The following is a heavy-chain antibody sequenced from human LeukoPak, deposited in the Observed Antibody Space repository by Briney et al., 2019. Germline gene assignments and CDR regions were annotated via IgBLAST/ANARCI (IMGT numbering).Heavy chain of an antibody. V-gene: IGHV1-69*05. CDR1: GGTFSSYA. J-gene: IGHJ5*02. D-gene: IGHD6-13*01. CDR3: ASDSSSSCVFDP. Sequence: SGKVSCKASGGTFSSYAISWVRQAPGQGLEWMGGIIPIFGTANYAQKFQGRVTSTTDESTSTAYIELSSLRSEDTAVYYCASDSSSSCVFDPWGQGTLVTVSS. CDR2: IIPIFGTA.